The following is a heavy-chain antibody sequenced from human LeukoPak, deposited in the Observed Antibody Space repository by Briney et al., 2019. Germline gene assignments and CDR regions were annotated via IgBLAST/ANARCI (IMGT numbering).Heavy chain of an antibody. J-gene: IGHJ6*02. CDR2: IIPIFGTA. CDR3: ARDDYSNYFYYYGMDV. CDR1: GGTFISYA. V-gene: IGHV1-69*13. Sequence: ASVRVSCKASGGTFISYAISWVRQAPGQGLEWMGGIIPIFGTANYAQKFQGRVTITADESTSTAYMELSSLRSEDTAVYYCARDDYSNYFYYYGMDVWGQGTTVTVSS. D-gene: IGHD4-11*01.